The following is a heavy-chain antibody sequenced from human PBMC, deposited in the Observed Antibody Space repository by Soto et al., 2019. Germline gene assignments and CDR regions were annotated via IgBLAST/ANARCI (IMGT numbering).Heavy chain of an antibody. D-gene: IGHD2-15*01. V-gene: IGHV1-8*01. CDR3: ARQVVEVVETTSLWFDP. Sequence: ASVKVSFKASGYTFTSYDIHWVRQATGQGLEWMGWMNTHSNVTDCAQKFQGRVTLTWNTSISTAYMELSSLKFDDTAVYYCARQVVEVVETTSLWFDPWGLGTLVTVS. CDR2: MNTHSNVT. J-gene: IGHJ5*02. CDR1: GYTFTSYD.